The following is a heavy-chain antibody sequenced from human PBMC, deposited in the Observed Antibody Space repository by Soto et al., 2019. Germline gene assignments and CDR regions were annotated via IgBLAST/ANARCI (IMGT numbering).Heavy chain of an antibody. J-gene: IGHJ3*02. CDR3: VSAGGVGGRSPI. Sequence: QVQLQESGPGLVKPSETLSLTCAVSGGSIGSDNWWSWVRQPPGMGLEWIGEIFHTGNTNYNPSLESRLTISVDTSKNQFSLKLSSLTAADTAVYFCVSAGGVGGRSPIWGQGTMVTVSS. V-gene: IGHV4-4*02. CDR2: IFHTGNT. CDR1: GGSIGSDNW. D-gene: IGHD1-26*01.